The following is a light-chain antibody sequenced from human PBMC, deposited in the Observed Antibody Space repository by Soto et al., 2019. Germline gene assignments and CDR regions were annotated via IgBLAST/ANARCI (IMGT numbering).Light chain of an antibody. J-gene: IGKJ5*01. Sequence: EIVLTQSPGTLSLSPGARATLSCRASQSVNSNYLAWYQQKPGQAPRLLMYETSTRATGIPDRFSGSGSGTDFTLTISRLEPEDFAVYYCQQYGSSPPTLGQGTRLEIK. V-gene: IGKV3-20*01. CDR1: QSVNSNY. CDR2: ETS. CDR3: QQYGSSPPT.